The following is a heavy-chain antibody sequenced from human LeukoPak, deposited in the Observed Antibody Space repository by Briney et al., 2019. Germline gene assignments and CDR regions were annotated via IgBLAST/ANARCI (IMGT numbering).Heavy chain of an antibody. CDR1: GGSISSYY. CDR3: ARQGSNAYNWFDA. D-gene: IGHD4-11*01. V-gene: IGHV4-4*09. Sequence: SETLSLTCTVSGGSISSYYWSWIRQPPGKGLEWIGFIYSSGSTNYNPSLKGRVTISVDTSKNQFSLKLSSVTAADTAVYYCARQGSNAYNWFDAWGQGTLVTVSS. J-gene: IGHJ5*02. CDR2: IYSSGST.